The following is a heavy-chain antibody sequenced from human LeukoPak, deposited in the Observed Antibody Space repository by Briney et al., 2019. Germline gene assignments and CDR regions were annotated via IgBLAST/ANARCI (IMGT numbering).Heavy chain of an antibody. V-gene: IGHV3-74*01. J-gene: IGHJ6*04. CDR3: ARDPGYESWSPFWGGMDV. D-gene: IGHD3-16*01. Sequence: RSGGSLRLSCAASGFTFSSSWMHWVRQAPGKGLVWVSRITRDGSSTTYADSVKGRFTTSRDNAKNTLYLRMDSLRDDDTAVYYCARDPGYESWSPFWGGMDVWGNGTTVIVSS. CDR2: ITRDGSST. CDR1: GFTFSSSW.